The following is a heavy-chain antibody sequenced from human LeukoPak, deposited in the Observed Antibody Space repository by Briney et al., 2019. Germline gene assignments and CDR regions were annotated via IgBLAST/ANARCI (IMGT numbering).Heavy chain of an antibody. J-gene: IGHJ3*02. CDR1: GFTFSSYA. D-gene: IGHD6-6*01. V-gene: IGHV3-30*01. Sequence: GGSLRLSCAASGFTFSSYAMHWVRQAPGKGLEGVAVISYDGSNKYYADSVKGRFTISRDNSKNTLYLQMNSLRAEDTAVYYCARVLVGSSSVNDAFDIWGQGTMVTVSS. CDR2: ISYDGSNK. CDR3: ARVLVGSSSVNDAFDI.